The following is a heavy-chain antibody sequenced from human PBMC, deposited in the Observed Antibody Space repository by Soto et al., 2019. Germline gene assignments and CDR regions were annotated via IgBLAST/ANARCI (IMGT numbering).Heavy chain of an antibody. Sequence: QLQLLESGPGLVKPSETLSLTCTVSGDSIISYSSYWAWIRQPPGKGLEWIGSIYYSGSTHYNSSLKSRVTISVDTSKSQFPLRLASVTAADTAMYYCARNTSIFFDLWGRGTLVTVSS. CDR1: GDSIISYSSY. V-gene: IGHV4-39*01. CDR2: IYYSGST. CDR3: ARNTSIFFDL. J-gene: IGHJ4*02.